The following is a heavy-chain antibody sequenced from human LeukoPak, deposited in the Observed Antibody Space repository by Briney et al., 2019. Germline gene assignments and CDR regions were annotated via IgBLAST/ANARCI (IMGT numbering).Heavy chain of an antibody. Sequence: GGSLRLSCAASGLIFSSYGMHWVRQAPGKGLERVAVISYDGGNISYTDSVKGRFTISRDNSKNTLYLQMSSLRPEDTAVYYCAKHYGYDREADAFDIWGQGTMVTVSS. CDR2: ISYDGGNI. CDR1: GLIFSSYG. CDR3: AKHYGYDREADAFDI. J-gene: IGHJ3*02. D-gene: IGHD3-22*01. V-gene: IGHV3-30*18.